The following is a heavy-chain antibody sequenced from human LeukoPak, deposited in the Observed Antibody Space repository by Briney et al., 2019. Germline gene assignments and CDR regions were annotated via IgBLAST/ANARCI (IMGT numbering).Heavy chain of an antibody. V-gene: IGHV4-61*02. CDR1: GGSISSGSYY. Sequence: PSESLSLTCTVSGGSISSGSYYWSWIRQPAGKGLEWIGRIYTSGSTNYNPSLKSRVTISVDTSKNQFSLKLSSVTAADTAVYYCAREWSSGYYDYFDYRGQGTLVTVSS. CDR3: AREWSSGYYDYFDY. D-gene: IGHD3-22*01. CDR2: IYTSGST. J-gene: IGHJ4*02.